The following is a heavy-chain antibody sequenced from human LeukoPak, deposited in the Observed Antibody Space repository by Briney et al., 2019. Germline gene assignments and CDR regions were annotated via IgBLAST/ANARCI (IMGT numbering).Heavy chain of an antibody. V-gene: IGHV4-39*01. D-gene: IGHD2-8*01. Sequence: SETLSLTCTVSGGSISSSSYYWGWIRQPPGKGLEWIGSIYYSGSTYYNPSLKSRVTISVDTSKNQFSLKLSSVTAADTTVYYCAKILYGDYFGYWGQGTLVTVSS. CDR1: GGSISSSSYY. CDR2: IYYSGST. CDR3: AKILYGDYFGY. J-gene: IGHJ4*02.